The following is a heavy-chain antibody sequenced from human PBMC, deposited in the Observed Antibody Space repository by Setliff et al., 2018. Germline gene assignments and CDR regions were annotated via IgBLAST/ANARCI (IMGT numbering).Heavy chain of an antibody. CDR2: LHTSGSI. D-gene: IGHD1-26*01. Sequence: PSETLSLTCTVSGGSISPYFWSWIRQPPGKGLEWIGRLHTSGSIDYNPSLKSRVTISVDTSKNQFSLRLRSVTAADTAVYFCARDDTMVGATDYWGLGTLVTVSS. V-gene: IGHV4-4*08. CDR3: ARDDTMVGATDY. CDR1: GGSISPYF. J-gene: IGHJ4*02.